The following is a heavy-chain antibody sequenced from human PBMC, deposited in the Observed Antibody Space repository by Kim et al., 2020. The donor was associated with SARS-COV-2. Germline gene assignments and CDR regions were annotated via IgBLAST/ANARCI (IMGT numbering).Heavy chain of an antibody. J-gene: IGHJ4*02. CDR3: ARDGKIAVASSRPHHLRSTRFDY. CDR2: INHSGST. Sequence: SETLSLTCAVYGGSFSGYYWSWIRQPPGKGLEWIGEINHSGSTNYNPSLKSRVTISVDTSKNQFSLKLSSVTAADTAVYYCARDGKIAVASSRPHHLRSTRFDYWGQGTLVTVSS. V-gene: IGHV4-34*01. CDR1: GGSFSGYY. D-gene: IGHD6-19*01.